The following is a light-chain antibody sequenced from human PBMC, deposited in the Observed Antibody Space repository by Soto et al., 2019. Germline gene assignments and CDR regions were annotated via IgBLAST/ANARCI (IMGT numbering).Light chain of an antibody. CDR2: GAS. J-gene: IGKJ1*01. V-gene: IGKV3-15*01. CDR1: QSVSSN. CDR3: QKKKNGPPVT. Sequence: EIVMTQSPATLSVSPGERATLSCRASQSVSSNLAWYQQKPGQAPRLLIYGASTRATGIPARFSGSGSGTDFPLTTSGLQSEDFAVYYGQKKKNGPPVTFGKGTRGKTK.